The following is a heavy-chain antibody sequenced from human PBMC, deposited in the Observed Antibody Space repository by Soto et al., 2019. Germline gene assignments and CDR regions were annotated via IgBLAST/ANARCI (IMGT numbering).Heavy chain of an antibody. CDR2: IIPIPGTA. Sequence: QVQLVQSGAEVKKPGSSVKVSCKASGGTFGSYAISGGRQAPGQGLEWMGGIIPIPGTANCAQKFQGRVTIAADESTSIAYMELSSLRSEDTAVYYWARSQGSSTSLEIYYYYYYGMDVWGQGTTVTVSS. CDR1: GGTFGSYA. V-gene: IGHV1-69*01. D-gene: IGHD2-2*01. CDR3: ARSQGSSTSLEIYYYYYYGMDV. J-gene: IGHJ6*02.